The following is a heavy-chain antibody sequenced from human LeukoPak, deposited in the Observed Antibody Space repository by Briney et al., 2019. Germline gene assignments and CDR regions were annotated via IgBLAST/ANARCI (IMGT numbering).Heavy chain of an antibody. CDR1: GGTFSSYA. J-gene: IGHJ3*02. V-gene: IGHV1-69*05. D-gene: IGHD2-15*01. CDR2: IIPIFGTA. Sequence: GASVKVSCKASGGTFSSYAISWVRQAPGQGLEWMGRIIPIFGTANYAQKFQGRVTITTDKSTSTAYMELSSLRSEDTAVYYCARDPLLAAFDICGQGTMVTVSS. CDR3: ARDPLLAAFDI.